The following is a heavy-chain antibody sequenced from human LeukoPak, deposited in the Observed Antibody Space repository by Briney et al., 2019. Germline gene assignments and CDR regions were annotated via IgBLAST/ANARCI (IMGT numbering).Heavy chain of an antibody. CDR3: AREQNDYGLVAPLRYFDY. J-gene: IGHJ4*02. CDR2: IIPIFGTA. V-gene: IGHV1-69*05. D-gene: IGHD4-17*01. CDR1: GGTFSSYA. Sequence: ASVKVSCKASGGTFSSYAISWVRQAPGQGLEWMGGIIPIFGTANYAQKFQGRVTITTDESTSTAYMELSSLRSEDTAVYYCAREQNDYGLVAPLRYFDYWGQGTLVTVSS.